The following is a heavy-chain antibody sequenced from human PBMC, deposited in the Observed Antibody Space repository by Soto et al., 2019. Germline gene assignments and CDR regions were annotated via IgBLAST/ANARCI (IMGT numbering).Heavy chain of an antibody. CDR3: ARGRRPSGSYYYYYGMDV. J-gene: IGHJ6*02. CDR2: INHSGST. D-gene: IGHD1-26*01. V-gene: IGHV4-34*01. Sequence: QVQLQQWGAGLLKPSETLSLTCAVYGGSFSGYYWSWIRQPPGKGLEWIGEINHSGSTNYNPSLKSRVTISVDTSKNQFSLKLSSVTAADTAVYYCARGRRPSGSYYYYYGMDVWGQGTTVTVSS. CDR1: GGSFSGYY.